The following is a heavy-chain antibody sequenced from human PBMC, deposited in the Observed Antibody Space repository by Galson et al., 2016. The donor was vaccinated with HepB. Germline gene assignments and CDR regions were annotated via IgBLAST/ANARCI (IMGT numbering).Heavy chain of an antibody. J-gene: IGHJ4*02. CDR2: INGGDGLNT. CDR1: GLTFKNSV. D-gene: IGHD3-10*01. V-gene: IGHV3-23*01. Sequence: SLRLSCAASGLTFKNSVMCWVRQAPGKGLEWVSTINGGDGLNTYYADSARGRFTIPRASSKSSLYLQMNSLRVDDTAVYYCAILSWGRCWYGVWGQGRLVTVSS. CDR3: AILSWGRCWYGV.